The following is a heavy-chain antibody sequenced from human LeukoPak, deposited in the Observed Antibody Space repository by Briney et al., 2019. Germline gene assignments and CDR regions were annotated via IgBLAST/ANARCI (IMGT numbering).Heavy chain of an antibody. CDR1: GGSFSGYY. D-gene: IGHD5-12*01. CDR3: ARDRVGDYMDV. J-gene: IGHJ6*03. CDR2: INHSGST. Sequence: SETLSLTCAVYGGSFSGYYWSWIRQPPGKGLEWIGEINHSGSTNYNPSLKSRVTISVDTSKNQFSLKLSSVTAADTAVYYCARDRVGDYMDVWGKGTTVTVS. V-gene: IGHV4-34*01.